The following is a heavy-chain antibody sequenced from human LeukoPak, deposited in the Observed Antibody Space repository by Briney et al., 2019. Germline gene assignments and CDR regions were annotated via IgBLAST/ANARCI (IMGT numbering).Heavy chain of an antibody. J-gene: IGHJ4*02. CDR1: GYTFTSYD. Sequence: ASVKVSCKASGYTFTSYDINWVRQATGQGLEWMGWMNPNSGNTGYAQKFQRRVTMTRNTSISTAYMELSSLRSEDTAVYCCARGLRYCSSTSCRDYWGQGTLVTVSS. V-gene: IGHV1-8*01. D-gene: IGHD2-2*01. CDR2: MNPNSGNT. CDR3: ARGLRYCSSTSCRDY.